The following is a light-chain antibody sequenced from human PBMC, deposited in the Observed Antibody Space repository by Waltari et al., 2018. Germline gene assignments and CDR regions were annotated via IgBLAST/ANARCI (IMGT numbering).Light chain of an antibody. CDR1: QSVSHSN. J-gene: IGKJ4*01. CDR3: QQYAGSPIT. CDR2: GAS. V-gene: IGKV3-20*01. Sequence: ELVLTQSTGTLPLSPGERATLSCRASQSVSHSNLAWYQQKGGQAPRLLIYGASSRATGIPDRFSGSGSGTDFTLTISRLEPEDFGVYYCQQYAGSPITFGGGTKVEI.